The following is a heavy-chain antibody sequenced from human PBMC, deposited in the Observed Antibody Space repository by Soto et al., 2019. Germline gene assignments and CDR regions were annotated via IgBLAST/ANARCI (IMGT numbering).Heavy chain of an antibody. Sequence: SETLSLTCTVSGGSISTTGYYWSWIRQPPGKGLEWIGYIYYTGSSYYNPSLKSRVTMSVDTSKNQFSLKLSSVTAADTAVYYCAKDQGSGLDYWGQGTLVTVSS. CDR1: GGSISTTGYY. J-gene: IGHJ4*02. CDR2: IYYTGSS. V-gene: IGHV4-31*03. CDR3: AKDQGSGLDY.